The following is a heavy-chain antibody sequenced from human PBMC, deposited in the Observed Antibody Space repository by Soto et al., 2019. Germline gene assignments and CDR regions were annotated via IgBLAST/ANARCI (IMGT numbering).Heavy chain of an antibody. D-gene: IGHD3-9*01. Sequence: GASVKVSCKASGYTFTGYYMHWARQAPGQGLEWMGWINPNSGGTNYAQKFQGRVTMTRDTSISTAYMELSRLRSNDTAVYYCARDSPHYDILTGFAFSGAGDYWGQGTLVTVSS. J-gene: IGHJ4*02. CDR2: INPNSGGT. CDR1: GYTFTGYY. V-gene: IGHV1-2*02. CDR3: ARDSPHYDILTGFAFSGAGDY.